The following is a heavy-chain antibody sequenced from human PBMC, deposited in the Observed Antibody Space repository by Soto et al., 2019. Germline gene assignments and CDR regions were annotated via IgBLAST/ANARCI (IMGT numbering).Heavy chain of an antibody. Sequence: ASVKVSCKASGYTFTSYDINWVRQATGQGLEWMGWMNPNSGNTGYAQKFQGRVTMTRNTSISTAYMELSSLRSEDTAVYYCARVGNTAMVTRYYYYYMDVWGKGTTVTVSS. D-gene: IGHD5-18*01. CDR3: ARVGNTAMVTRYYYYYMDV. J-gene: IGHJ6*03. CDR1: GYTFTSYD. V-gene: IGHV1-8*01. CDR2: MNPNSGNT.